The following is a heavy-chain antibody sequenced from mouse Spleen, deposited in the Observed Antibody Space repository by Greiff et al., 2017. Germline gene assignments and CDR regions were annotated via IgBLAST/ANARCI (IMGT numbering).Heavy chain of an antibody. CDR2: INPNNGGT. V-gene: IGHV1-26*01. J-gene: IGHJ3*01. CDR1: GYTFTDYY. D-gene: IGHD2-4*01. Sequence: VQLQQSGPELVKPGASVKISCKASGYTFTDYYMNWVKQSHGKSLEWIGDINPNNGGTSYNQKFKGKATLTVDKSSSTAYMELRSLTSEDSAVYYCARGDDSPWFAYWGQGTLVTVSA. CDR3: ARGDDSPWFAY.